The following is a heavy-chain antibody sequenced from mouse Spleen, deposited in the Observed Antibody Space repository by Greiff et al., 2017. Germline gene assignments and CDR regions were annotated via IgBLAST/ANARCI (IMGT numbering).Heavy chain of an antibody. CDR3: ARSHGSSYVGWYFDV. J-gene: IGHJ1*01. V-gene: IGHV7-3*02. CDR1: GFTFTDYY. CDR2: IRNKANGYTT. D-gene: IGHD1-1*01. Sequence: DVQLQESGGGLVQPGGSLRLSCATSGFTFTDYYMSWVRQPPGKALEWLGFIRNKANGYTTEYSASVKGRFTISRDNSQSILYLQMNTLRAEDSATYYCARSHGSSYVGWYFDVWGAGTTVTVSS.